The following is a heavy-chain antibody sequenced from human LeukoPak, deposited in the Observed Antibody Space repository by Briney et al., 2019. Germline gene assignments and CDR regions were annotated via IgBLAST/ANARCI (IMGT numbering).Heavy chain of an antibody. CDR3: AKDRDGYNGNFDY. J-gene: IGHJ4*02. CDR1: GFTFSIYA. V-gene: IGHV3-9*01. Sequence: GGSLRLSCAASGFTFSIYAMSWVRQAPGKGLEWVSGISWNSGAIGYADSVKGRFTISRDNAKNSLYLQMNSLRAEDTALYYCAKDRDGYNGNFDYWGQGNLVIVSS. CDR2: ISWNSGAI. D-gene: IGHD5-24*01.